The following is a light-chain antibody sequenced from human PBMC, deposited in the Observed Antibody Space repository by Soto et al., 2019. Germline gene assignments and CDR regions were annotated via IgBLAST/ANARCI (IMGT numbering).Light chain of an antibody. Sequence: EIVVTQCPLSMPVTPGEPASISCRSSQSLLHYNGNNCLDWYLQKPGQSPQVLIYLGSNRASGVPDRFSGSGSGTDFTLKISRVEAEDVGVYYCMQALQTPLTFGQGTRLEIK. CDR1: QSLLHYNGNNC. CDR3: MQALQTPLT. CDR2: LGS. J-gene: IGKJ5*01. V-gene: IGKV2-28*01.